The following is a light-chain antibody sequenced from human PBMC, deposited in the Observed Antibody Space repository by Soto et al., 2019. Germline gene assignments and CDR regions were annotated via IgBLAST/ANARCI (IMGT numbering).Light chain of an antibody. CDR1: QSVISSY. CDR2: GAS. CDR3: HKYGRSFT. V-gene: IGKV3-20*01. Sequence: EIVLTQSPGTLSLSPGERATLSCRASQSVISSYLAWYQQKPGQAPRLLIYGASSRATGIPDRFSGSGSGTDFNLTISILEPEDFAVYYCHKYGRSFTFGQGTRMEIK. J-gene: IGKJ5*01.